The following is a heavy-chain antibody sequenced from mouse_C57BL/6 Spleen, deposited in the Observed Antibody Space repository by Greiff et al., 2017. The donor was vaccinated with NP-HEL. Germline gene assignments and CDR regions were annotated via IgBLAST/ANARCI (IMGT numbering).Heavy chain of an antibody. CDR2: IYPGNSDT. CDR3: TRSSNYYGSSYWYFDV. J-gene: IGHJ1*03. Sequence: EVQLQQSGTVLARPGASVKMSCKTSGYTFTSYWMHWVKQRPGQGLEWIGVIYPGNSDTSYNQKFKGKAILTAGTSASTAYMELSRLTNEDSAVYYCTRSSNYYGSSYWYFDVGGTGTTVTVSS. D-gene: IGHD1-1*01. V-gene: IGHV1-5*01. CDR1: GYTFTSYW.